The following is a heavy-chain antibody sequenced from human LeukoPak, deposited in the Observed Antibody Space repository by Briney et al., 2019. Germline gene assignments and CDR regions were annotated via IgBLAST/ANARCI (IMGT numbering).Heavy chain of an antibody. Sequence: SVKVSCKASGGTFSSYAISWVRQAPGQGLEWMGRIIPILGIANYAQKFQGRVTITADKSTGTAYMELSSLRSEDTAVYYCARSRRRQQPTTPFDYWGQGTLVTVSS. D-gene: IGHD6-13*01. CDR1: GGTFSSYA. CDR2: IIPILGIA. V-gene: IGHV1-69*04. CDR3: ARSRRRQQPTTPFDY. J-gene: IGHJ4*02.